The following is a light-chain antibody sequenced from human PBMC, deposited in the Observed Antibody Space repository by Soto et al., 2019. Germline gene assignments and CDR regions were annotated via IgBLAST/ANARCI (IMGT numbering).Light chain of an antibody. J-gene: IGLJ1*01. CDR1: SSDVGGYHY. V-gene: IGLV2-14*03. CDR3: HSYTSSTTYV. Sequence: QSVLTQPASVSGSPGQSITISCTGTSSDVGGYHYVSWYQHHPGKAPKLMIYDVSTRPSGVSNRFSGSKSGNTASLTISGLQAEDEAAYHCHSYTSSTTYVFGTGTKVTVL. CDR2: DVS.